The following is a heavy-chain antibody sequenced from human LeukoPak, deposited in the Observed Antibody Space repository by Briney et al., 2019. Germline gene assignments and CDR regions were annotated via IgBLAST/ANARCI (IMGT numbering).Heavy chain of an antibody. V-gene: IGHV3-23*01. CDR1: GFTFSSYA. CDR3: ARYNTGSVDY. J-gene: IGHJ4*02. Sequence: GGSLRLSCAASGFTFSSYAMSWVRQAPGKGLEWVSDISGSGDRVYHADSVKGRFTISRDNSKNTLYLQMDSLRAEDTAVYYCARYNTGSVDYWGQGTLVTVSS. D-gene: IGHD1-14*01. CDR2: ISGSGDRV.